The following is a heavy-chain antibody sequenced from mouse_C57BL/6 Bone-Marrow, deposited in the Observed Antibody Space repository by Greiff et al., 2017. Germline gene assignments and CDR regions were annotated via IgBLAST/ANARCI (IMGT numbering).Heavy chain of an antibody. CDR2: FYPGSGSI. Sequence: QVQLQQSGAELVKPGASVKLSCKASGYILTEYTIHWVRQRSGQGLEWIGWFYPGSGSIKYNERFKDKATLTADKSSNTVYMELSRVTSEDSAVYFCARHERYYDYEGYFDYWGQGTTLTVSS. CDR3: ARHERYYDYEGYFDY. CDR1: GYILTEYT. V-gene: IGHV1-62-2*01. J-gene: IGHJ2*01. D-gene: IGHD2-4*01.